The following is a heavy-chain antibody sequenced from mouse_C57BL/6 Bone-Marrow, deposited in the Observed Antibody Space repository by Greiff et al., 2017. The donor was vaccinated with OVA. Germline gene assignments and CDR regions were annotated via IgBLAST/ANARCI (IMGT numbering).Heavy chain of an antibody. J-gene: IGHJ2*01. Sequence: VKLQQPGAELVMPGASVKLSCKASGYTFTSYWITWVKQRPGQGLEWIGDIYPGSGSTNYNEKFKSKATLTVDTSSSTAYMQLSSLTSEDSAVYYCAIPIYYYGSSYRYFDYWGQGTTLTVSS. D-gene: IGHD1-1*01. CDR1: GYTFTSYW. CDR3: AIPIYYYGSSYRYFDY. CDR2: IYPGSGST. V-gene: IGHV1-55*01.